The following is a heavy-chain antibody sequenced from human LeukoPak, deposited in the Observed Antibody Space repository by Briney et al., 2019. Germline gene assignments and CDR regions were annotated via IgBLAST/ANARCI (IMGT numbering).Heavy chain of an antibody. CDR2: ISSSSSYI. J-gene: IGHJ4*02. D-gene: IGHD3-10*01. CDR3: ARGFDTMVRGVNDY. V-gene: IGHV3-21*01. Sequence: PGGSLRLSCAASGFTFSSYSMNWVRRAPGKGLEWVSSISSSSSYIYYADSVKGRFTISRDNAKNSLYLQMNSLRAEDTAVYYCARGFDTMVRGVNDYWGQGTLVTVSS. CDR1: GFTFSSYS.